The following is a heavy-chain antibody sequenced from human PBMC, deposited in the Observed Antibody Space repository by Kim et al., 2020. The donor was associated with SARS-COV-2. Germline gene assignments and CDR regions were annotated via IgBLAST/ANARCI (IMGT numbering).Heavy chain of an antibody. D-gene: IGHD3-10*01. Sequence: GSEKYYVDSVKGRITISRDNAKNSLYLEMNGLRADDTAVYYGVRGRGFAHWGQGTLVTVSS. J-gene: IGHJ4*02. V-gene: IGHV3-7*03. CDR2: GSEK. CDR3: VRGRGFAH.